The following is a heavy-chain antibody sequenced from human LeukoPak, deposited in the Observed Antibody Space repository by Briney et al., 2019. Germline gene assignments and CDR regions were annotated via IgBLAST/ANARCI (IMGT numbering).Heavy chain of an antibody. V-gene: IGHV3-30*01. Sequence: GGSLRLSCAASGFTFSSYAMHWVRQAPGKGLERVAVISYDGSNKYYADSVKGRFTISRDNSKNTLYLQMNSLRAEDTAVCYCARGYSGYDFWGQGTLVTVSS. CDR3: ARGYSGYDF. D-gene: IGHD5-12*01. J-gene: IGHJ4*02. CDR2: ISYDGSNK. CDR1: GFTFSSYA.